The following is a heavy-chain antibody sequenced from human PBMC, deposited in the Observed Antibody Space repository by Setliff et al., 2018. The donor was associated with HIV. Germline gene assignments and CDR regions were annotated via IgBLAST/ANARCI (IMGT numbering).Heavy chain of an antibody. CDR2: MYHRGNT. CDR1: GGSISRSPHY. V-gene: IGHV4-39*01. CDR3: ARGDYRIIAAAGSGWFDP. D-gene: IGHD6-13*01. Sequence: SETLSLTCTVSGGSISRSPHYWGWIRQPPGKGLEWIGSMYHRGNTHYNPSLKSRVSIDADTSNNQFSLKLKYVTAADTAVYYCARGDYRIIAAAGSGWFDPWGQGTRVTVS. J-gene: IGHJ5*02.